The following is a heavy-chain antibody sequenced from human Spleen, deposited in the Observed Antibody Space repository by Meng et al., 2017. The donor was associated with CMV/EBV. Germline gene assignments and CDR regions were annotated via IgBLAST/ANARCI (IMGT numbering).Heavy chain of an antibody. CDR2: IRYDGSNK. CDR3: ASGYSANYYYYGMDV. Sequence: GESLKISCAASGFTFRSYGMHWVRQAPGKGLEWVAFIRYDGSNKYYADSVKGRFTISRDNSKNTLYLQMNSLRAEDTAVYYCASGYSANYYYYGMDVWGQGTTVTVSS. J-gene: IGHJ6*02. V-gene: IGHV3-30*02. CDR1: GFTFRSYG. D-gene: IGHD5-18*01.